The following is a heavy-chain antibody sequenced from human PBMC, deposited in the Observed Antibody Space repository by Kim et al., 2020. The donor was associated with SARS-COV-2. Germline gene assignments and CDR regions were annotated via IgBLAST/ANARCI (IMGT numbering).Heavy chain of an antibody. V-gene: IGHV3-11*05. J-gene: IGHJ4*02. CDR3: ARDKYDFVWGSSIMVDY. Sequence: GGSLRLSCAASGFTFSDYYMSWIRQAPGKGLEWVSYISSTSSFINYADSVKGRFTIFRNNAKNSLYLQMNNLRAEDTAVYYCARDKYDFVWGSSIMVDYWGQGTLVTVSS. CDR2: ISSTSSFI. D-gene: IGHD3-16*01. CDR1: GFTFSDYY.